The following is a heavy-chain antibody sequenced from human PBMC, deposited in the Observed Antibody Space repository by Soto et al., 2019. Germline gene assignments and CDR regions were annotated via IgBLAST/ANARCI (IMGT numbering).Heavy chain of an antibody. D-gene: IGHD3-10*01. CDR1: GFTFSDYY. CDR3: ARVHYGACFDY. V-gene: IGHV3-11*06. Sequence: GSLRLSCAVTGFTFSDYYMSWIRLAPGKGLESVSYISSSNDYTNYADSVKGRFTISRDNAKNSLYLQMNSLRAEDTAVYYCARVHYGACFDYWGQGALVTVSS. CDR2: ISSSNDYT. J-gene: IGHJ4*02.